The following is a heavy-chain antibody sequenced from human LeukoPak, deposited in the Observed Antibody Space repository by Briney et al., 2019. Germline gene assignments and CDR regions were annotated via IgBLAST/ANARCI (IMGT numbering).Heavy chain of an antibody. V-gene: IGHV3-23*01. J-gene: IGHJ4*02. D-gene: IGHD3-16*01. Sequence: GGSLRLSCAASGFSFSSYTMSWVRQAPGKGLEWVSSISVDSGSTTYADSVKGRFTISGDNSKNTLYLQMNSLRVDDTAAYYCAPIGGWGTYPLDYWGQGPLVTVSS. CDR1: GFSFSSYT. CDR2: ISVDSGST. CDR3: APIGGWGTYPLDY.